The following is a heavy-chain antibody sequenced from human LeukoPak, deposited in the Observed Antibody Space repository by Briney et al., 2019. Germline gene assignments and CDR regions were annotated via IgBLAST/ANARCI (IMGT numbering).Heavy chain of an antibody. CDR2: INHSGST. J-gene: IGHJ4*02. Sequence: SETLSLTCAVYGGSFSGYYWSWIRQPPGKGLEWIGEINHSGSTNYNPSLKSRVTISVGTSKDQFSLKLSSVTAADTAVYYCARHGYDFWSGTLAISFDYWGQGTLVTVSS. D-gene: IGHD3-3*01. CDR1: GGSFSGYY. V-gene: IGHV4-34*01. CDR3: ARHGYDFWSGTLAISFDY.